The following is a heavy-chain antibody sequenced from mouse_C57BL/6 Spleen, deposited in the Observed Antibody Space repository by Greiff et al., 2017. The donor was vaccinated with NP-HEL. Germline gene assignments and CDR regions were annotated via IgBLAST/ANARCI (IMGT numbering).Heavy chain of an antibody. Sequence: VQLQQSVAELVRPGASVKLSCTASGFNIKNTYMHWVKQRPEQGLEWIGRIDPANGNTKYAPKFQGKATITADTSSNTAYLQLSSLTSEDTAIYYCARSRGAYYYGSSPPFDYWGQGTTLTVSS. CDR2: IDPANGNT. D-gene: IGHD1-1*01. CDR3: ARSRGAYYYGSSPPFDY. CDR1: GFNIKNTY. V-gene: IGHV14-3*01. J-gene: IGHJ2*01.